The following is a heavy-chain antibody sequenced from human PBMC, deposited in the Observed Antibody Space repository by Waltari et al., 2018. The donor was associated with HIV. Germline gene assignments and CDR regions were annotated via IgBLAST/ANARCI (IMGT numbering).Heavy chain of an antibody. CDR1: GFTFSSYW. V-gene: IGHV3-74*01. D-gene: IGHD5-12*01. CDR3: ARTFTVATISPLLH. CDR2: INSYGSST. J-gene: IGHJ4*02. Sequence: EVQLVESGGGLVQPGGSLRLSCAASGFTFSSYWMHWVRQVPGKGLVWVSRINSYGSSTTYACSVKGLFTISRDNAKSTLDLQMNSLRDEDTAVYYCARTFTVATISPLLHWGQGTLVTVSS.